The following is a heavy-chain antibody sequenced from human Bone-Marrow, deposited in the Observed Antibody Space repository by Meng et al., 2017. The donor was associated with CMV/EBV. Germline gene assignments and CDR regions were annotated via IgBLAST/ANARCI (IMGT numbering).Heavy chain of an antibody. CDR2: IYYSGST. CDR1: GGSISSGDYY. V-gene: IGHV4-30-4*08. Sequence: SETLSLTCTVSGGSISSGDYYWSWIRQPPGKGLEWIGYIYYSGSTYYNPSLKSRVTISVDTSKNQFSLKLSSVTAADTAVYYCAREGTGIHNRSHDYWGQGTLVTVSS. CDR3: AREGTGIHNRSHDY. D-gene: IGHD7-27*01. J-gene: IGHJ4*02.